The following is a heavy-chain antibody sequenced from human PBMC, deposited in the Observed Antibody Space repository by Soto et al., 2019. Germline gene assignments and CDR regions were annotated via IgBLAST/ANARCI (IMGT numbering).Heavy chain of an antibody. CDR1: GFSLSTSGMC. CDR2: IDWDDDK. Sequence: SGPTLVNPTQTLTLTCTFSGFSLSTSGMCVSWIRQPPGKALEWLALIDWDDDKYYSTSLKTRLTISKATSKNQVVLTMTNMDPVDTATYYCARISSTVAAAGTQGFDYWGQGTLVTVSS. D-gene: IGHD6-13*01. V-gene: IGHV2-70*01. CDR3: ARISSTVAAAGTQGFDY. J-gene: IGHJ4*02.